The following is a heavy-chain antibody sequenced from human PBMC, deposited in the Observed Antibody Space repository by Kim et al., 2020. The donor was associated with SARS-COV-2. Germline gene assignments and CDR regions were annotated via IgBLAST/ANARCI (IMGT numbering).Heavy chain of an antibody. CDR3: ARATTEGTYYDILTGYYRPDAFDI. CDR1: GYTFTSYY. J-gene: IGHJ3*02. Sequence: ASVKVSCKASGYTFTSYYMHWVRQAPGQGLEWMGIINPSGGSTSYAQKFQGRVTMTRDTSTSTVYMELSSLRSEDTAVYYCARATTEGTYYDILTGYYRPDAFDIWGQGTMVTVSS. D-gene: IGHD3-9*01. V-gene: IGHV1-46*01. CDR2: INPSGGST.